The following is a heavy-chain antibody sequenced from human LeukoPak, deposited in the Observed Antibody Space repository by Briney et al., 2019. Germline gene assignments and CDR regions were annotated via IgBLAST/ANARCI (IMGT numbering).Heavy chain of an antibody. CDR1: GYRFTNYW. CDR3: TRQGVYYSDSSAYYY. D-gene: IGHD3-22*01. V-gene: IGHV5-51*01. J-gene: IGHJ4*02. CDR2: IYPGDSDT. Sequence: GESLKISCKGSGYRFTNYWIGWVRQLPGKGLELMGSIYPGDSDTRYSPSFQGQVTISADKSTTTAYLQWSSLKASDTAKYYCTRQGVYYSDSSAYYYWGQGTLVTVSS.